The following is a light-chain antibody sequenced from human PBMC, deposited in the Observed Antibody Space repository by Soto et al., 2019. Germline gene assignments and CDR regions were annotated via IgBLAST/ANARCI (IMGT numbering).Light chain of an antibody. CDR2: AAS. Sequence: IQLTQSPSSLSASVGYRVNFTCRASQSFSNWLAWYQQKPGKAPKLIIYAASTLQSGVPSRFSGSGSGTDFTPTISSLQPEDFATYFCQQLNSYPLTLGQGTRLEIK. CDR3: QQLNSYPLT. J-gene: IGKJ5*01. CDR1: QSFSNW. V-gene: IGKV1-9*01.